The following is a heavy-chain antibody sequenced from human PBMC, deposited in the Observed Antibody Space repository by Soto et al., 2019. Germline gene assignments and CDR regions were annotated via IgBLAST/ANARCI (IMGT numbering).Heavy chain of an antibody. J-gene: IGHJ4*02. CDR1: GFTFSDYY. Sequence: PGGSLRLSCAASGFTFSDYYMSWIRQAPGKGLEWVSYISSSSSYTNYADSVKGRFTISRDNAKNSLYLQMNSLRAEDTAVYYCARVDDYGGNLFLRYWGQGTLVTVSS. CDR2: ISSSSSYT. CDR3: ARVDDYGGNLFLRY. D-gene: IGHD4-17*01. V-gene: IGHV3-11*06.